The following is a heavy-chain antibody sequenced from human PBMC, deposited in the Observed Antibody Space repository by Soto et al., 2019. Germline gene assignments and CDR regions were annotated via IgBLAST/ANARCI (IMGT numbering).Heavy chain of an antibody. CDR2: ISGSDDST. CDR1: GFTFSSYA. Sequence: EVQLLESGGGLVQPGESLRLSCAASGFTFSSYAMSWVRQAPGKGVEWVSVISGSDDSTYYADSVKGRFTISRDNSKNTLYLQMNILRAEDTAVYYCAKRSSPSTFDYWGQGTLVTVSS. D-gene: IGHD6-6*01. CDR3: AKRSSPSTFDY. J-gene: IGHJ4*02. V-gene: IGHV3-23*01.